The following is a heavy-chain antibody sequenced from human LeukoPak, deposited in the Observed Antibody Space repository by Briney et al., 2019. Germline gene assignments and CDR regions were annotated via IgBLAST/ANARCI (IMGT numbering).Heavy chain of an antibody. V-gene: IGHV4-34*01. CDR2: INHSGFT. CDR1: GGSFSGYY. J-gene: IGHJ4*02. Sequence: SETLSLTCGVSGGSFSGYYWSWIRKPPGKGLEWIGEINHSGFTNYNPSLKSRLTISVDRSKNEFSLKLSSVTAADTAVYYCARSGTRIQLWSYWGQGTLVTVSS. D-gene: IGHD5-18*01. CDR3: ARSGTRIQLWSY.